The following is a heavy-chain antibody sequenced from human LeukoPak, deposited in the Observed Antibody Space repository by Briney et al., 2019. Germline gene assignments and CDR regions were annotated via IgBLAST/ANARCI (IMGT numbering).Heavy chain of an antibody. CDR1: GFTSSAFW. Sequence: GTLTLTCVASGFTSSAFWWSWVRRPPGKGLEWVANIKKGGSEKDYVDSVKGRFIIVRDNTKNSVYLQMNSLGAEDTAVYYCATFAGVVPGGLLCGGKGTAVVVSA. J-gene: IGHJ6*04. V-gene: IGHV3-7*01. CDR3: ATFAGVVPGGLLC. D-gene: IGHD2-2*01. CDR2: IKKGGSEK.